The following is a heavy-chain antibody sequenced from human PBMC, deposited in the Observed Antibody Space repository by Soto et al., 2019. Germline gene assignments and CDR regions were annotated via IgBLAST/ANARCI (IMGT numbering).Heavy chain of an antibody. CDR2: IYDSGST. J-gene: IGHJ5*02. CDR3: AREHGFSYGLNYFDP. V-gene: IGHV4-59*01. CDR1: GGSINNYY. D-gene: IGHD5-18*01. Sequence: QVQLQESGPGLVKPSETLSLTCTVSGGSINNYYWSWIRQPPGKGLEWIGYIYDSGSTNYNPSLKSRVTMSVDTSKIQFSLNLSSVTAADTAVYYCAREHGFSYGLNYFDPWGQGTLVTVSS.